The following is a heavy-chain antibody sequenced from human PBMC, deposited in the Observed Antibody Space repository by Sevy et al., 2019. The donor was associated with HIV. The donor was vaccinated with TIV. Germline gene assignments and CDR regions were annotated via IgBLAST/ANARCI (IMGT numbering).Heavy chain of an antibody. Sequence: ASVKVSCKASGYTFTGYYMHWVRQAPGQGLEWMGWINPNSGGTNYAQKFQGRVTMTRDTSISTAYMELSRLRSDDTAVYYCARVGSYDILTGYYLIWFDPWGQGTLVTVSS. CDR3: ARVGSYDILTGYYLIWFDP. CDR2: INPNSGGT. D-gene: IGHD3-9*01. CDR1: GYTFTGYY. J-gene: IGHJ5*02. V-gene: IGHV1-2*02.